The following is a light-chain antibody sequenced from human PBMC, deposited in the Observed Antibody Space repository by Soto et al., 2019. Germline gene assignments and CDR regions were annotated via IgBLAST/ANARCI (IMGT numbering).Light chain of an antibody. CDR3: QQYGGSPIT. V-gene: IGKV3-20*01. Sequence: EIVLTQSPGTLSLSPGERATLSCRASQSVSRRLAWYQQKPGQAPRLLISGASSRATGIPDRFSGSGSATDFTLTISRLEPEDFALYYCQQYGGSPITFGQGTRLEIK. CDR2: GAS. CDR1: QSVSRR. J-gene: IGKJ5*01.